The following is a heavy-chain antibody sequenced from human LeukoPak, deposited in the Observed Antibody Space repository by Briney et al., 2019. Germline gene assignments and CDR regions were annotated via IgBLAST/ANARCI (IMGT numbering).Heavy chain of an antibody. Sequence: PSQTLSLTCAVSGGSISSGGYSWSWIRQPPGKGLEWIGYIYHSGSTYYNPSLKSRVTISVDGSKHQFSLKLSSVTAADTAVYYCASADYANTRGAFDIWGQGTMVTVSS. D-gene: IGHD4-17*01. J-gene: IGHJ3*02. CDR3: ASADYANTRGAFDI. V-gene: IGHV4-30-2*01. CDR2: IYHSGST. CDR1: GGSISSGGYS.